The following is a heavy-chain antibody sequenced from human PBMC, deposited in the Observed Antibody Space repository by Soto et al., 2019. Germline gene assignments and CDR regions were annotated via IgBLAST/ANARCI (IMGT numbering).Heavy chain of an antibody. CDR2: IYRTGST. CDR1: GGSFTSNSW. Sequence: SETLSLTCAVSGGSFTSNSWWTCCRQPPGQGLEWIGEIYRTGSTNYKPSLKSRVTISLDKSENQFSLKVTSLTAADTAVYYCASRDPGTSVDYWGQGTLVTVPS. V-gene: IGHV4-4*02. J-gene: IGHJ4*02. D-gene: IGHD1-7*01. CDR3: ASRDPGTSVDY.